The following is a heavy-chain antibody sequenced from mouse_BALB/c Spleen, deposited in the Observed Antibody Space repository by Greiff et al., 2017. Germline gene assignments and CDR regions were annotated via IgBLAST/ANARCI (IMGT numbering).Heavy chain of an antibody. V-gene: IGHV3-6*02. CDR2: ISYDGSN. CDR1: GYSITSGYY. Sequence: ESGPGLVKPSQSLSLTCSVTGYSITSGYYWNWIRQFPGNKLEWMGYISYDGSNNYNPSLKNRISITRDTSKNQFFLKLNSVTTEDTATYYCARDHGNYAMDYWGQGTSVTVSS. D-gene: IGHD2-1*01. CDR3: ARDHGNYAMDY. J-gene: IGHJ4*01.